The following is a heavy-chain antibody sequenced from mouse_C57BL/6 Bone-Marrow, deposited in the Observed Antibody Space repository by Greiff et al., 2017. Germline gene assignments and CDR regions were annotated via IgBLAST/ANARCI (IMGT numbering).Heavy chain of an antibody. V-gene: IGHV5-4*01. J-gene: IGHJ3*01. CDR3: ARPRDYDVAWFAY. CDR2: LSDGGSYT. Sequence: EVQLVESGGGLVKPGGSLKLSCAASGFTFSSYAMSWVRQTPEKRLEWVATLSDGGSYTYYPDNVKGRFTISRDNAKNNLYLQMSHLKSEDTAMYYCARPRDYDVAWFAYWGQGTLVTVSA. D-gene: IGHD2-4*01. CDR1: GFTFSSYA.